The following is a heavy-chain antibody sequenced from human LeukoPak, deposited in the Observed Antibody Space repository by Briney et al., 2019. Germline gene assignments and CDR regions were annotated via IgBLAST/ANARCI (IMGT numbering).Heavy chain of an antibody. CDR2: ISGGSSYI. CDR1: GFTLDRYA. CDR3: VRNRGGNGYSSSWYYN. Sequence: PGGSLRLSCAASGFTLDRYAMHWVRQAPGKGLEWVSYISGGSSYIYYADSVKGRFTISRDNDKNSLYLQMNSLRAEDRALYYCVRNRGGNGYSSSWYYNWGQGTLVTVSS. J-gene: IGHJ4*02. D-gene: IGHD6-13*01. V-gene: IGHV3-21*01.